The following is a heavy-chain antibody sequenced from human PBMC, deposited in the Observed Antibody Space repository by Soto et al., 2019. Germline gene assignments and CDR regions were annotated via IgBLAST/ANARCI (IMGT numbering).Heavy chain of an antibody. D-gene: IGHD3-16*01. CDR2: VNPKSGGT. Sequence: ASVKVSCKASGYNFIDFYVHWVRQAPGQGLEWMGWVNPKSGGTFYAQRFQGRVTMSRDTSINTAYMELSGLRSDDTAVYYCARDQMGRGDPHSYGMDVWGQATTVTVS. V-gene: IGHV1-2*02. J-gene: IGHJ6*02. CDR3: ARDQMGRGDPHSYGMDV. CDR1: GYNFIDFY.